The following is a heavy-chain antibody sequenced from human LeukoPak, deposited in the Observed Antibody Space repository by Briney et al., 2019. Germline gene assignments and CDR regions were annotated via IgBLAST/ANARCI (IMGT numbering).Heavy chain of an antibody. J-gene: IGHJ5*01. D-gene: IGHD1-20*01. CDR3: ARGASNWSAFDS. CDR2: INPNSGVT. V-gene: IGHV1-2*06. CDR1: GYTFSGYS. Sequence: GASVKVFCKASGYTFSGYSMHWVRQAPGQGLEWMGRINPNSGVTYYAQKFQGRVTMTSDTSITTAYMELSSLTSDDTATYYCARGASNWSAFDSWGQGTLVIVSS.